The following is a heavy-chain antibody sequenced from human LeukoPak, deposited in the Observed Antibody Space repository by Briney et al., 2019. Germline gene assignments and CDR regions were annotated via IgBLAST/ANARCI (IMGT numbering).Heavy chain of an antibody. CDR2: IFYSGRT. CDR3: ARDGELGRFES. D-gene: IGHD1-26*01. CDR1: GGSISSTSSY. V-gene: IGHV4-39*07. Sequence: PSETLSLTCSVSGGSISSTSSYWGWIRQPPGKGLEWIGSIFYSGRTCYSPSLKSRVTISVDTSKNQFSLKLSSVTAADTAVYYCARDGELGRFESWGQGTLVTVSS. J-gene: IGHJ4*02.